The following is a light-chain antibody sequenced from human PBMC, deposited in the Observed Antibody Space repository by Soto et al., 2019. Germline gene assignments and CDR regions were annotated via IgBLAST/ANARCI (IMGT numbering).Light chain of an antibody. CDR3: QQSYGTPLT. CDR1: QSISNY. J-gene: IGKJ4*01. Sequence: DMEMTQSPSSLSPSVGDRVTITCRASQSISNYLNWYQHKPGKVPKLLIYAASSLQSGVPTRFSGSGSGTDFTLTINSLQPEDFATYYCQQSYGTPLTCGGGTKIEIK. V-gene: IGKV1-39*01. CDR2: AAS.